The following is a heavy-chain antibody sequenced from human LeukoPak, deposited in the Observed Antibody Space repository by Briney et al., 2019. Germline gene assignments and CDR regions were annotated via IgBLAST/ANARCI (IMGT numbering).Heavy chain of an antibody. V-gene: IGHV1-69*04. CDR2: IIPILGIA. CDR1: GGTFTTYA. Sequence: SVNVSCKASGGTFTTYAISWVRQAPGHGLEWMGRIIPILGIANYAQKFQGRVTITADKSTSTAYMELSSLRSEDTAVYYCAAEGDILTGNEATPAAFDIWGQGTMVTVSS. CDR3: AAEGDILTGNEATPAAFDI. J-gene: IGHJ3*02. D-gene: IGHD3-9*01.